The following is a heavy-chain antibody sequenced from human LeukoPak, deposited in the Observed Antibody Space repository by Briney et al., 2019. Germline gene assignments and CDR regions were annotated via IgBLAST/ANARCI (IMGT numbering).Heavy chain of an antibody. Sequence: GGSLRLSCAASGFTFSTYTMYWVRHPPGKRLEWVSIIGNNGGGIHYADSVKGRFTISRDNFKNALYLQMNSLRAEDTAVYYCARGGSEDYFDYWGQGTLVTVSS. CDR2: IGNNGGGI. J-gene: IGHJ4*02. CDR1: GFTFSTYT. V-gene: IGHV3-23*01. CDR3: ARGGSEDYFDY. D-gene: IGHD3-16*01.